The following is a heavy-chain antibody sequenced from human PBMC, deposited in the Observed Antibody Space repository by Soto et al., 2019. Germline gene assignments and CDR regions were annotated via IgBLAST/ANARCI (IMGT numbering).Heavy chain of an antibody. CDR3: ARGRLIRYGSGTRYYYGMDV. V-gene: IGHV4-34*01. J-gene: IGHJ6*02. CDR1: GGSFSGYY. CDR2: INHSGST. Sequence: SETLSLTCAVYGGSFSGYYWSWIRQPPGKGLVWIGEINHSGSTNYNPSLKSRVTISVDTSKNQFSLKLSSVTAADTAVYYCARGRLIRYGSGTRYYYGMDVWGQGTTVTVSS. D-gene: IGHD3-10*01.